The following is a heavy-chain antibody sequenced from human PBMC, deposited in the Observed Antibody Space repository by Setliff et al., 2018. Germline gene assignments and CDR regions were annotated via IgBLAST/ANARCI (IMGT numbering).Heavy chain of an antibody. CDR2: ISASGDTA. Sequence: GGSLRLSCAASGYTSSSYAMTWVRQAPGKGLEWVSIISASGDTAYYADSVKGRFTISRDNSKNTLYLQMNSLRAEDTAVYYCCSGSYLFVYWGQGSLVTVSS. V-gene: IGHV3-23*01. D-gene: IGHD1-26*01. J-gene: IGHJ4*02. CDR3: CSGSYLFVY. CDR1: GYTSSSYA.